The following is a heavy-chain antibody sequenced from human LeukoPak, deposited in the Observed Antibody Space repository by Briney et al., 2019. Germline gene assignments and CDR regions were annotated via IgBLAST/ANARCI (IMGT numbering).Heavy chain of an antibody. D-gene: IGHD3-3*01. Sequence: SETLPLTCTVSGGSISSYYWSWIRQPPGKGLEWVGYIYYSGSTNYNPSLKSRVTISLDTSKNQLSLKLSSVSAAATAVYYCARAGSGVLRFKPIKKRDWLDPWGQGTLVTVSS. CDR2: IYYSGST. CDR1: GGSISSYY. CDR3: ARAGSGVLRFKPIKKRDWLDP. V-gene: IGHV4-59*01. J-gene: IGHJ5*02.